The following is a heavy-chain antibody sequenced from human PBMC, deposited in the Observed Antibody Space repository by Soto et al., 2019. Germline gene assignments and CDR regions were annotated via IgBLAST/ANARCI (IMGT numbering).Heavy chain of an antibody. J-gene: IGHJ4*02. D-gene: IGHD6-13*01. CDR1: GYTFSNFW. Sequence: GESLKISCQCSGYTFSNFWIAWVRQLPGKGLEYMGIIYPGDSETRYSPSFHGKVTISADRSIGTAYLQWSSLEASDSAFYFCARSPRSSPYFDYWGQGAMVTVSS. V-gene: IGHV5-51*01. CDR2: IYPGDSET. CDR3: ARSPRSSPYFDY.